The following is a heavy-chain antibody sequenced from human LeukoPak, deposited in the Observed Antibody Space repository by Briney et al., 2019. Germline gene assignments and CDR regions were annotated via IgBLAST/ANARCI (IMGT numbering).Heavy chain of an antibody. Sequence: GASVKVSCKVSGYTLTELSMHWVRQAPGKGLEWMGGFDPEDGETIYAQKFQGRVTMIEDTSTDTAYMELSSLRSEDTAVYYCATFRVPRSYFRRPQGQFDYWSQGTLVTVSS. V-gene: IGHV1-24*01. J-gene: IGHJ4*02. CDR1: GYTLTELS. CDR3: ATFRVPRSYFRRPQGQFDY. D-gene: IGHD1-26*01. CDR2: FDPEDGET.